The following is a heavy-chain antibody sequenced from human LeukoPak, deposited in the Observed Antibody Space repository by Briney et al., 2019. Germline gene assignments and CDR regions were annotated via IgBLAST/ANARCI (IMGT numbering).Heavy chain of an antibody. CDR2: INSDGSST. D-gene: IGHD1-14*01. V-gene: IGHV3-74*01. CDR1: GFTFSSYW. J-gene: IGHJ6*03. CDR3: ARAPRRSYYMDV. Sequence: GGSLRLSCAASGFTFSSYWMHWVRQAPGKGLVWVSRINSDGSSTSYADSVKGRFTISRDNAKNTLYLQMNSLRAGDTAVYYCARAPRRSYYMDVWGKGTTVTVSS.